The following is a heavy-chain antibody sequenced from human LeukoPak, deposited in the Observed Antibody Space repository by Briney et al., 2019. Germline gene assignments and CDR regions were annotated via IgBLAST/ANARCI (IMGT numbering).Heavy chain of an antibody. J-gene: IGHJ4*02. CDR3: AGSLGYCTSNVCYLKY. D-gene: IGHD2-8*01. Sequence: ASVKVSCKASGYTFTRYYMHWVRQAPGQGLEWMGIINPSGDNTSYAQKFQGRVTITADKSTSTAYMELSSLRSEDTAVYYCAGSLGYCTSNVCYLKYWGQGTLVTVSS. CDR2: INPSGDNT. CDR1: GYTFTRYY. V-gene: IGHV1-46*01.